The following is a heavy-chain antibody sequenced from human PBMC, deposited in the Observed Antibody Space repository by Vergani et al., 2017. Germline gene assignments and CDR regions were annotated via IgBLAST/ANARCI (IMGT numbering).Heavy chain of an antibody. J-gene: IGHJ6*02. Sequence: EVQLLESGGDLVQPGGSLRLSCAVSGFTFNHYAMNWVRQAPGKGLEWVSGISGSGGSTYYAGSVKARFTMSRDSSKNTLYLQMNSLSAGDTAVYYCAKANPRNSGYDYLYCYHAMDIWGQGTTVTVSS. V-gene: IGHV3-23*01. CDR1: GFTFNHYA. D-gene: IGHD5-12*01. CDR2: ISGSGGST. CDR3: AKANPRNSGYDYLYCYHAMDI.